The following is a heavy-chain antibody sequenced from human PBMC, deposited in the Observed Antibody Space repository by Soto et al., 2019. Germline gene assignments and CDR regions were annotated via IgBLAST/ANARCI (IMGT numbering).Heavy chain of an antibody. CDR2: ISAYNGNT. CDR3: ARAGGAVVGVVLYYYYGMDV. J-gene: IGHJ6*02. Sequence: ASVKVSCKASGYTFTSYGISWVRQAPGQGLEWMGWISAYNGNTNYAQKPQGRVTMTTDTSTSTAYMELRSLRSDDTAVYYCARAGGAVVGVVLYYYYGMDVWGQGTTVTVSS. V-gene: IGHV1-18*01. CDR1: GYTFTSYG. D-gene: IGHD3-3*01.